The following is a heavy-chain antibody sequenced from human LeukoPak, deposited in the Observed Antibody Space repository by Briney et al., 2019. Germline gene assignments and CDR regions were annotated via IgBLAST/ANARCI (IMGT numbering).Heavy chain of an antibody. J-gene: IGHJ4*02. CDR2: IYTTGTT. Sequence: SETLSLTCTVSGGSINSYYWGWIRQPAGKGLEWIGRIYTTGTTSYNPSLKSRVTISVDTSKNQFYLKLTSVTAADTAMYYCARAGYTVSYYSLDYWGQGSLVTVSS. V-gene: IGHV4-4*07. CDR3: ARAGYTVSYYSLDY. CDR1: GGSINSYY. D-gene: IGHD1-26*01.